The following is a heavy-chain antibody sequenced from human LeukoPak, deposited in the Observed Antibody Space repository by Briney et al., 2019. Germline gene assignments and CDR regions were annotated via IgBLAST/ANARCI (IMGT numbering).Heavy chain of an antibody. V-gene: IGHV4-34*01. J-gene: IGHJ4*02. D-gene: IGHD3-10*01. CDR3: ARRGRLLWFGYYFDY. Sequence: KPSETLSLTCAVYGGSFSGYYWSWIRQPPGKGLEWIGEINHSGSTNYNPSLKSRVTISVDTPKNQFSLKLSSVTAADTAVYYCARRGRLLWFGYYFDYWGQGTLVTVSS. CDR2: INHSGST. CDR1: GGSFSGYY.